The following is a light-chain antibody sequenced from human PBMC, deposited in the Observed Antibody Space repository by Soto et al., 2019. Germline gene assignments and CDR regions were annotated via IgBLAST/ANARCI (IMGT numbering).Light chain of an antibody. CDR1: QSISSSY. V-gene: IGKV3-20*01. CDR2: GTS. Sequence: EIVFTKSPSTLSLCPGEGATLSCRASQSISSSYLAWSQQKPAQAPRLLIYGTSSRAPRIPDRFSGTGSGTDFTLPISRLVPEDFAVYYCQQYDSTPPKTFCQGTRLEIK. CDR3: QQYDSTPPKT. J-gene: IGKJ5*01.